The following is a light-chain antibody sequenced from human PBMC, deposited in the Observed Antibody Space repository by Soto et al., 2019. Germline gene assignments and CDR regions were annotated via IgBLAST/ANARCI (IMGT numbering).Light chain of an antibody. CDR1: SSDVGKYNY. CDR2: EVS. Sequence: QSALTQPASVSGSPGHSITISCTGTSSDVGKYNYVSWYQQHPAKAPKLMIFEVSNRPSGVSNRFSGSKSGNTASLTISGLQAEDEAEYYCSSYTGSSINTVVFGGGTKLTVL. CDR3: SSYTGSSINTVV. V-gene: IGLV2-14*01. J-gene: IGLJ2*01.